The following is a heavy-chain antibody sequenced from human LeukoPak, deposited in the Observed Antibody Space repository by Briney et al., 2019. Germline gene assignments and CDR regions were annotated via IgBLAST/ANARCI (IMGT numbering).Heavy chain of an antibody. CDR3: TSPLASFSYPTGIAAAGSNHWFDP. CDR2: TSSSDPGT. Sequence: GGSLRLSCAASGFPLSSYAMSWVRQASGKGLEWVSATSSSDPGTYYADSVRGRFTISRDNSKNTLYLQLNSLKTEDTAVYYCTSPLASFSYPTGIAAAGSNHWFDPWGQGTLVTVSS. V-gene: IGHV3-23*01. J-gene: IGHJ5*02. D-gene: IGHD6-13*01. CDR1: GFPLSSYA.